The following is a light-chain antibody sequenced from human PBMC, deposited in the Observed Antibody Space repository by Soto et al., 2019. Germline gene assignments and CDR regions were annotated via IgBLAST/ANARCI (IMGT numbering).Light chain of an antibody. Sequence: EIVLTQSPXTXSLSXGXXATXSCXAXXXVSXSYLAWYQQNPGQAPRLLIYGASSRATGIPDRFSGSGSGTDFTLTISRLEPEDFAVYYCHQYGSSPRTFGQGTKLEIK. V-gene: IGKV3-20*01. J-gene: IGKJ2*01. CDR2: GAS. CDR1: XXVSXSY. CDR3: HQYGSSPRT.